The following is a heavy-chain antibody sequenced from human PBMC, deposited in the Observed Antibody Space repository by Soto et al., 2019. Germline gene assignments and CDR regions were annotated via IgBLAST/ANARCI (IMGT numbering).Heavy chain of an antibody. CDR3: ARGDYGTGGYPFPYFDY. CDR1: GYSFTGYY. V-gene: IGHV1-2*02. Sequence: ASVKVSCKASGYSFTGYYIHWVRQAPGQGLEWMGWINPDSGATNYAQNFQGRVTLTSDTSISTASMDLTSLTSDDTTVYYCARGDYGTGGYPFPYFDYWGQGTLVTVSS. D-gene: IGHD2-8*02. CDR2: INPDSGAT. J-gene: IGHJ4*02.